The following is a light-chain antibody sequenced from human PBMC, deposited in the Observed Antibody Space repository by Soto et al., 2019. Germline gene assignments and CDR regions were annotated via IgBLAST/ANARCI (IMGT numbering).Light chain of an antibody. CDR1: RLGEKY. V-gene: IGLV3-1*01. CDR2: QDT. J-gene: IGLJ1*01. Sequence: SYELTQPPSVSVSPGQTASITCSGERLGEKYASWYQQKPGQSPVLVIYQDTKRPSGIPERFSGSNSGNTATLTISGTQAMDEADFYCLAWDSGTAVFGTGTKVTVL. CDR3: LAWDSGTAV.